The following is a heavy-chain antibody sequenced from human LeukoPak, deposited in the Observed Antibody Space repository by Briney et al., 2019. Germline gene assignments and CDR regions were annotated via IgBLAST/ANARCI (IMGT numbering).Heavy chain of an antibody. J-gene: IGHJ5*02. Sequence: GESLRLSCAASGFTFTTYWMAWVRQAPGKGLEWVASVNQDGNEKYYVDSEKGRFTISRDNTKNSLSLQMNRLRVEDTALYYCARGQQLVLWFDPWGQGTQVTVSS. D-gene: IGHD6-13*01. CDR1: GFTFTTYW. CDR2: VNQDGNEK. CDR3: ARGQQLVLWFDP. V-gene: IGHV3-7*01.